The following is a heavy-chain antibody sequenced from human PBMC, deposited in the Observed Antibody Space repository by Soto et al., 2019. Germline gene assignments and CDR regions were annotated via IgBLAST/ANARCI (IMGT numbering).Heavy chain of an antibody. CDR2: IYYSGST. V-gene: IGHV4-30-4*01. J-gene: IGHJ6*02. Sequence: SETLSLTCTVSGGSISSGDYYWSWIRQPPGKGLEWIGYIYYSGSTYYNPSLKSRVTISVDTSKNQFSLKLSSVTAADTAVYYCARDPGSGWSDYYYYGMDVWGQGTTVTVSS. D-gene: IGHD6-19*01. CDR1: GGSISSGDYY. CDR3: ARDPGSGWSDYYYYGMDV.